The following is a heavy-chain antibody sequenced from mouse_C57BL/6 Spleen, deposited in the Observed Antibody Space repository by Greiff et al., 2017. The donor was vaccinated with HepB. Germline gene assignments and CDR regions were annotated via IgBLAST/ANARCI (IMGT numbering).Heavy chain of an antibody. D-gene: IGHD1-1*01. J-gene: IGHJ4*01. Sequence: EVKVVESGGGLVKPGGSLKLSCAASGFTFSDYGMHWVRQAPEKGLEWVAYISSGSSTIYYADTVKGRFTISRDNAKNTLFLQMTSLRSEDTAMYYCARPKTVHYYAMDYWGQGTSVTVSS. CDR3: ARPKTVHYYAMDY. CDR1: GFTFSDYG. CDR2: ISSGSSTI. V-gene: IGHV5-17*01.